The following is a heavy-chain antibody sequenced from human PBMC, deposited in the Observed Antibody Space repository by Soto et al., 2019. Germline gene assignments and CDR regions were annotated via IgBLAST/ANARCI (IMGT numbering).Heavy chain of an antibody. CDR3: AKARGAMVRGAAFYFDY. CDR2: ITGSGGST. J-gene: IGHJ4*02. V-gene: IGHV3-23*01. D-gene: IGHD3-10*01. CDR1: GFTFTIYA. Sequence: PGGSLRLSCAASGFTFTIYAMSWVRQAPGKGLEWVSAITGSGGSTYYADSVKGRFTISRDNSKNTLYLQMNSLRAEDTAVYYCAKARGAMVRGAAFYFDYWGKGTLVTVSS.